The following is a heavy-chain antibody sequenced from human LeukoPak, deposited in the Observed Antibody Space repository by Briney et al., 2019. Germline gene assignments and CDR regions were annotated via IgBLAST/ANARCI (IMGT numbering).Heavy chain of an antibody. CDR1: GFTFTNYA. Sequence: PGGSLRLSCATSGFTFTNYAMSWVRQAPGKGLEWVSAISGNGGNTYYADSVKGRFTISRDNSKNTLYLQLNSLRAEDTAVYFCARGAITMIRGVSTGGPGYYWGQGTLVTVSS. V-gene: IGHV3-23*01. J-gene: IGHJ4*02. CDR3: ARGAITMIRGVSTGGPGYY. CDR2: ISGNGGNT. D-gene: IGHD3-10*01.